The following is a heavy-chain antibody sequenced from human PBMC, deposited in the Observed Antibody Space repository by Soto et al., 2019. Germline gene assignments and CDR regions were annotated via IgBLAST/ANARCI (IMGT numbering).Heavy chain of an antibody. CDR2: ISNSGSST. V-gene: IGHV3-23*05. J-gene: IGHJ4*02. CDR3: ARADLLWDSFDL. Sequence: GGSLRLSCAASGFPFRNFAMAWVRQAPGKGLEWVSIISNSGSSTYHGDSVKGRFTTSRDNSKGTLSLHMRGVRIDDTAAYFCARADLLWDSFDLWGQGTLVTVSS. CDR1: GFPFRNFA. D-gene: IGHD2-2*01.